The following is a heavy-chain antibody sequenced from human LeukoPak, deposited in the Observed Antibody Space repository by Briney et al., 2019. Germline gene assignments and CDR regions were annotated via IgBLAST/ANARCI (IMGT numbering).Heavy chain of an antibody. CDR1: GYTFTSYG. V-gene: IGHV1-18*01. CDR3: ARDFDDILTGYKTGYYYGMDV. D-gene: IGHD3-9*01. CDR2: ISAYNGNT. Sequence: GASVKVSCKASGYTFTSYGISWVRQAPGQGLEWMGWISAYNGNTNYAQRLQGRVTMTTDTSTSTAYMELRSLRSDDTAVYYCARDFDDILTGYKTGYYYGMDVWGQGTTVTVSS. J-gene: IGHJ6*02.